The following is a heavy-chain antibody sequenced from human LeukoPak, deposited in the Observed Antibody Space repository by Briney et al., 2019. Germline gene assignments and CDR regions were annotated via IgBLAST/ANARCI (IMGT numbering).Heavy chain of an antibody. CDR1: GFTFSNAW. Sequence: GGSLRLSCAASGFTFSNAWMSWVRQAPGKGLEWVGRIKSKTDGGTTDYAAPVKGRFTISRDDSKNTLYLQMNSLKTEDTAVCYCYSSSWDYYFDYWGQGTLVTVSS. D-gene: IGHD6-13*01. V-gene: IGHV3-15*01. CDR2: IKSKTDGGTT. CDR3: YSSSWDYYFDY. J-gene: IGHJ4*02.